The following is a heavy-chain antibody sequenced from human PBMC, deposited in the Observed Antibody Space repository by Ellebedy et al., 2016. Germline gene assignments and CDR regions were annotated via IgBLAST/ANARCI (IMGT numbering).Heavy chain of an antibody. CDR2: IYFSGST. Sequence: GSLRLSCTVSGASIGNYTYYWGWIRQPPGKGLEWIASIYFSGSTYYNPSLKSRATISEDTSKNQVSLKVTSVTAADTAVYYCARQAADYDFDYWGQGALVTVSS. V-gene: IGHV4-39*01. D-gene: IGHD3-22*01. CDR1: GASIGNYTYY. CDR3: ARQAADYDFDY. J-gene: IGHJ4*02.